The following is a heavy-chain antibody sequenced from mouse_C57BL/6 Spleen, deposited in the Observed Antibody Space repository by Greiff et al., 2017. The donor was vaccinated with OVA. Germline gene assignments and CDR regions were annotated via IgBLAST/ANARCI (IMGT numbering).Heavy chain of an antibody. CDR3: ARWDYYGSSYWYFDV. J-gene: IGHJ1*03. V-gene: IGHV1-42*01. CDR2: INPSTGGT. Sequence: DVHLVESGPELVKPGASVKISCKASGYSFTGYYMNWVKQSPEKSLEWIGEINPSTGGTTYNQKFKAKATLTVDKSSSTAYMQLKSLTSEDSAVYYCARWDYYGSSYWYFDVWGTGTTVTVSS. CDR1: GYSFTGYY. D-gene: IGHD1-1*01.